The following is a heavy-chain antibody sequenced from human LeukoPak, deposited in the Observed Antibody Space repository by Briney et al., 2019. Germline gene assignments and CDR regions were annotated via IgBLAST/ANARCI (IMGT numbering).Heavy chain of an antibody. D-gene: IGHD6-19*01. CDR1: GFTFNNYA. J-gene: IGHJ4*02. V-gene: IGHV3-23*01. CDR2: ISGSGAST. Sequence: GGSLRLSCAASGFTFNNYALNWVRQAPGKGLEWVSTISGSGASTFYADSVKGRFTISRDNSKNTVYLQMNSLRAEDTAVYYCAKARGWYPGLDFWGQGTLVTVSS. CDR3: AKARGWYPGLDF.